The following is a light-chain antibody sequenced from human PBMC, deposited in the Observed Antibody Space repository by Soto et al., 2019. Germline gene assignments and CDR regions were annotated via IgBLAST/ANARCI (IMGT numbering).Light chain of an antibody. CDR3: MQALQTPRT. Sequence: DIVMTQSPLSLPVTPGEPASISCRSSQSLLHSNGYTYLHWYLQRPGQSPQLLIYLGVNRPSGVHDRFSGSVSGTDFTLKITSVEAEDVGLYYCMQALQTPRTFGQGTKVEIK. CDR1: QSLLHSNGYTY. CDR2: LGV. J-gene: IGKJ1*01. V-gene: IGKV2-28*01.